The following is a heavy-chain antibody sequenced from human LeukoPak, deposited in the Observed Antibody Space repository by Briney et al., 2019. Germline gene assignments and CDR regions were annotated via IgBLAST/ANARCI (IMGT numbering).Heavy chain of an antibody. Sequence: ASVKVSCKASGYTFTSYYVHWVRQAPGQGLEWMGIINPSGGSTSYAQKFQGRVTMTRDTSTSTVYMELSSLRSEDTAVYYCARVFDDIVGASDAFDIWGQGTMVTVSS. J-gene: IGHJ3*02. CDR3: ARVFDDIVGASDAFDI. CDR1: GYTFTSYY. D-gene: IGHD1-26*01. CDR2: INPSGGST. V-gene: IGHV1-46*01.